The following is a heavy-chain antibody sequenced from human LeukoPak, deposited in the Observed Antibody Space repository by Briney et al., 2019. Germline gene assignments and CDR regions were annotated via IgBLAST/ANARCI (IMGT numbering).Heavy chain of an antibody. Sequence: PGGSLRLSCAASGFTFSSYWMSWVRQAPGKGLEWVANIKQDGSEINSVDSVKGRFTISRDNAKNSLYLQMNSLRVEDTAVYYCATGRWYGEFAGSGFDDWGQGILVTVSS. CDR1: GFTFSSYW. V-gene: IGHV3-7*01. J-gene: IGHJ4*02. CDR2: IKQDGSEI. D-gene: IGHD3-10*01. CDR3: ATGRWYGEFAGSGFDD.